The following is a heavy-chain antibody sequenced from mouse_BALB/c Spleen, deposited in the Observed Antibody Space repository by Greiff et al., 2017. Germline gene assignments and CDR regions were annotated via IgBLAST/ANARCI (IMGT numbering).Heavy chain of an antibody. V-gene: IGHV2-9*02. D-gene: IGHD1-1*01. J-gene: IGHJ4*01. CDR1: GFSLTSYG. CDR2: IWAGGST. Sequence: VQLQQSGPGLVAPSQSLSITCTVSGFSLTSYGVHWVRQPPGKGLEWLGVIWAGGSTNYNSALMSRLSISKDNSKSQVFLKMNSLQTDDTAMYYCARAPLITTVVDMDDWGQGTSVTVSS. CDR3: ARAPLITTVVDMDD.